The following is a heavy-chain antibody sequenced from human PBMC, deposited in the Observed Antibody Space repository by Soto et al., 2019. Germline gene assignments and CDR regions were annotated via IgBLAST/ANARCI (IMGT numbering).Heavy chain of an antibody. Sequence: PGGSLRLSCVASGFAFDDYAMHWVRLIPGKGLEWVSGLSWHSVDIAYAESVGGRFVICRDNAANSLFLQMDRLRPEDPAFYYCATDVTGAPIYPEMDDWGPGATVKVSS. V-gene: IGHV3-9*01. D-gene: IGHD2-8*02. J-gene: IGHJ6*02. CDR1: GFAFDDYA. CDR3: ATDVTGAPIYPEMDD. CDR2: LSWHSVDI.